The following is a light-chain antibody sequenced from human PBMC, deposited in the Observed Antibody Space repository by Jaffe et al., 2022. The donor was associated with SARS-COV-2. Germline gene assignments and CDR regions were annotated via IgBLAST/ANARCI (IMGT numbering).Light chain of an antibody. Sequence: EIVLTQSPGTLSLSPGERATLSCRASQSISSKLAWYQQKPGQAPRLLIYDASNRATGIPDRFSGSGSGTDFILTNSRLEPEDFALYFCQQYANSQWTFGQGTKVEIK. CDR1: QSISSK. CDR3: QQYANSQWT. J-gene: IGKJ1*01. CDR2: DAS. V-gene: IGKV3-20*01.